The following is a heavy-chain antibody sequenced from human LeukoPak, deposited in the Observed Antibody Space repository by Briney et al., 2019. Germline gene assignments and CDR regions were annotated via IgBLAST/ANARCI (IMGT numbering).Heavy chain of an antibody. CDR2: MNPNSGNT. Sequence: ASVKVSCKASGYTFTSYDINWVRQATGQGLEWMGWMNPNSGNTGYAQKFQGRVTMTRNTSISTAYMELSSLRSEDTAVYYCARWAPILPAATHYYGMDVWGQGTTVTVSS. V-gene: IGHV1-8*01. CDR3: ARWAPILPAATHYYGMDV. CDR1: GYTFTSYD. J-gene: IGHJ6*02. D-gene: IGHD2-2*01.